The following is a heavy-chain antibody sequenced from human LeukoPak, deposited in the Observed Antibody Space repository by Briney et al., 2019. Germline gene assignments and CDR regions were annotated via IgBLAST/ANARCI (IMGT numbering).Heavy chain of an antibody. J-gene: IGHJ4*02. Sequence: GGSLRLSCAASGFTFSSYAMHWVRQAPGKGLEYVSAISRNGGSTYYANSVKGRFTISRDNSKNTLYLQMGSLRAEDMAVYYCARARYSSGWPFDYWGQGTLVTVSS. D-gene: IGHD6-19*01. CDR3: ARARYSSGWPFDY. CDR2: ISRNGGST. CDR1: GFTFSSYA. V-gene: IGHV3-64*01.